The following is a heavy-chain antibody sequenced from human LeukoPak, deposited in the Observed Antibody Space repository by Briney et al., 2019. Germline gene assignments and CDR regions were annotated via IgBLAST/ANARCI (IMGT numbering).Heavy chain of an antibody. D-gene: IGHD6-13*01. CDR2: IYHSGGT. Sequence: PSETLSLTCTVSGGDLSSGTYYWGWIRQSPGKGLEWIGSIYHSGGTYYNPPLKSRVTISIDKSKNQFSLKLRVMTAADTALYYCARHSPAAGTFFASWGQGTLVTVPS. CDR3: ARHSPAAGTFFAS. V-gene: IGHV4-39*01. J-gene: IGHJ4*02. CDR1: GGDLSSGTYY.